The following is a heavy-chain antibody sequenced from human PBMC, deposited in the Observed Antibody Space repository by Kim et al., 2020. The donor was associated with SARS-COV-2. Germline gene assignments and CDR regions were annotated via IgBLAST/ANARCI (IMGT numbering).Heavy chain of an antibody. CDR2: ISPDGAVT. J-gene: IGHJ4*02. D-gene: IGHD3-10*01. V-gene: IGHV3-74*01. CDR3: ARVRGGD. Sequence: GGSLRLSCAASGFTFSYFWMYWVRQAPGKELVWVSRISPDGAVTHYAESVKGRFTISRDNAQNTVFLQMNSVRDEDTALYYCARVRGGDWGRGTLVTVSS. CDR1: GFTFSYFW.